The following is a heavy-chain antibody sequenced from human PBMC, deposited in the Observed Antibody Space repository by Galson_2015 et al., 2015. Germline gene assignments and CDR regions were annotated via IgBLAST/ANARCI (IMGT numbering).Heavy chain of an antibody. Sequence: QSGAEVKKPGESLQISCTGSGYSFTSYWIGWVRQMPGKGLEWMGRIYPGDSDTRYSPSFQGQVTIPAVKSISTSYLQCISLKASDTAMYYCARRGGSYLGWYFDLWGRGTLVTVSS. CDR2: IYPGDSDT. V-gene: IGHV5-51*01. CDR1: GYSFTSYW. CDR3: ARRGGSYLGWYFDL. D-gene: IGHD1-26*01. J-gene: IGHJ2*01.